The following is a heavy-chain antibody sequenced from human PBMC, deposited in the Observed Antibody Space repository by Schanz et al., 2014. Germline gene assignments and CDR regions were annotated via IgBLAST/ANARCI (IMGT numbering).Heavy chain of an antibody. V-gene: IGHV1-3*04. CDR2: INTGSGDT. J-gene: IGHJ4*02. D-gene: IGHD5-12*01. CDR3: ARGIGGYGANNYFDY. CDR1: EYSFTSYS. Sequence: QVHLVQSGAEVKRPGASVKVSCKASEYSFTSYSMHLVRQAPGQRLEWMGWINTGSGDTKYSQNFQGRVTITRDTSASTAYMELSSLRSEDTAVYSCARGIGGYGANNYFDYWGQGTLVTVSS.